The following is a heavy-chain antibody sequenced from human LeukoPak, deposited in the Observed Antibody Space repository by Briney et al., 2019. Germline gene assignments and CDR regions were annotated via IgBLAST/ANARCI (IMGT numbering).Heavy chain of an antibody. CDR2: INWNGGST. J-gene: IGHJ4*02. V-gene: IGHV3-20*04. Sequence: PGGSLRLSCAASGFTFDDYGMSWVRQAPGKGLEWVSGINWNGGSTGYADSVKGRFTISRDNAKNSLYLQMNSLRAEDTAVYYCVRDGEQWLPFDYWGQGTLVTVSS. CDR1: GFTFDDYG. D-gene: IGHD6-19*01. CDR3: VRDGEQWLPFDY.